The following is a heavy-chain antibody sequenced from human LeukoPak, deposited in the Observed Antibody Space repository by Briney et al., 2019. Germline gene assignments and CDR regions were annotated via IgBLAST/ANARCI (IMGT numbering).Heavy chain of an antibody. CDR2: INPSSGGT. D-gene: IGHD3-22*01. CDR3: AGRPDTSVVAIFDY. CDR1: GYTFTTYD. Sequence: GASVKVSCRTSGYTFTTYDINWVRQAPGQGLEWMGWINPSSGGTNYAQKFQGRVTMTGDTSISTAYMELSRLSSDDTAIYFCAGRPDTSVVAIFDYWGQGTLVTISS. J-gene: IGHJ4*02. V-gene: IGHV1-2*02.